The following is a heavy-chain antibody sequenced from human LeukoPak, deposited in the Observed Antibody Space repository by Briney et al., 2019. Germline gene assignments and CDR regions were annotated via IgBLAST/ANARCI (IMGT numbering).Heavy chain of an antibody. D-gene: IGHD1-26*01. CDR1: GGPITRSAYY. Sequence: PSETLSLTCTVSGGPITRSAYYWVWVRQSPGRGLEWLGSIYSNGDTYYNPSFESRVTIAIETSKNQFSLKMTSVTAADTAAYYCTSIGFRLPLDAFDVWGQGTRVAVSS. J-gene: IGHJ3*01. CDR3: TSIGFRLPLDAFDV. CDR2: IYSNGDT. V-gene: IGHV4-39*01.